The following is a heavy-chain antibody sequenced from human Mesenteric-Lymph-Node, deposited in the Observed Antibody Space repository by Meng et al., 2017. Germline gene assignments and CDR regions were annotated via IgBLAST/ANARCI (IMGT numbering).Heavy chain of an antibody. J-gene: IGHJ5*02. CDR3: ARERDGPLDP. V-gene: IGHV4-28*03. Sequence: VQPGESGPRLVKSSDTRSLTSAVTGYSISSSNGWGWLRQPPGKGLEWFGYIYYSGSTYYNPSLKSRVTMSVDTSKNQLSLKLSSVTAADTAVYYCARERDGPLDPWGQGALVTVSS. CDR2: IYYSGST. CDR1: GYSISSSNG.